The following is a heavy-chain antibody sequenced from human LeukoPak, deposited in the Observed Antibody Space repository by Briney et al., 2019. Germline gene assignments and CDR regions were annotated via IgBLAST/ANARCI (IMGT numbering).Heavy chain of an antibody. J-gene: IGHJ6*02. CDR3: ASRMAPYCGGDCYPSSYYGMDV. D-gene: IGHD2-21*02. CDR2: ISSSGSTI. Sequence: PGGSLRLSCAASGFTFSDYYMSWIRQAPGKGLEWVSYISSSGSTIYYADSVKGRFTISRDNAKNSLYLQMNSLRAEDTAVYYCASRMAPYCGGDCYPSSYYGMDVWGQGTTVTVSS. CDR1: GFTFSDYY. V-gene: IGHV3-11*01.